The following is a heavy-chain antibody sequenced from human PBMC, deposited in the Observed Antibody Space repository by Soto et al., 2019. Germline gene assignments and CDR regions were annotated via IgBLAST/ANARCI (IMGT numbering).Heavy chain of an antibody. J-gene: IGHJ4*02. D-gene: IGHD2-2*01. CDR3: AINAERNAQKFDF. V-gene: IGHV1-69*13. Sequence: ASVKVSCKTSGGIFKNFDIGWVRQSPGQGLEWMGEIIPLFNATNYAQKFRGRVTVTADESTRTAYMELTRLTYDDTAVYFCAINAERNAQKFDFWGQGTLVTVSS. CDR1: GGIFKNFD. CDR2: IIPLFNAT.